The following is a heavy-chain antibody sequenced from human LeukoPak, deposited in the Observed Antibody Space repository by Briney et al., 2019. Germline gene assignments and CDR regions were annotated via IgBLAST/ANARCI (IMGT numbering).Heavy chain of an antibody. Sequence: GGSLRLSCAASGFTLRNHWMSWVRQAPGKGLEWVANIKQDGSEKYYVDSVKGRFTISRDNAKNSLYLQMNSLRAEDTAVYYCARLEYSSSWYPWGQGTLVTVS. D-gene: IGHD6-13*01. V-gene: IGHV3-7*01. J-gene: IGHJ5*02. CDR2: IKQDGSEK. CDR3: ARLEYSSSWYP. CDR1: GFTLRNHW.